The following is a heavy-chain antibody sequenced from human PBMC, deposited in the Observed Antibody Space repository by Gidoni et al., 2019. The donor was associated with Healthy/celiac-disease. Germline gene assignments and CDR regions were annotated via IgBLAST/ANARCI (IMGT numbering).Heavy chain of an antibody. CDR3: ARGQYQHYGMDV. CDR2: ISSSSSYI. Sequence: EVQLVESVGGLVKPGGSLRLSCAASGFSFSSYSMNWVRQAPGKGLEWVSSISSSSSYIYYADSVKGRFTISRDNAKNSLYLQMNSLRAEDTAVYYCARGQYQHYGMDVWGQGTTVTVSS. V-gene: IGHV3-21*01. CDR1: GFSFSSYS. J-gene: IGHJ6*02. D-gene: IGHD2-2*01.